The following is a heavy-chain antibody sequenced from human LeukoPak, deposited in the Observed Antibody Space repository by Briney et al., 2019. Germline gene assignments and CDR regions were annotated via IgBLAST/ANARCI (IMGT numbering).Heavy chain of an antibody. Sequence: TGGSLRLSCAASRLAFSGYAMSWVRQAPGKGLEWVSGISGSGGSVYYADSVKGRFTISRDNSKNILYLQMRNLRVEHTAVYYCAKHIVAGISYYFEHWGQGIPVTVSS. CDR3: AKHIVAGISYYFEH. D-gene: IGHD6-19*01. J-gene: IGHJ4*02. V-gene: IGHV3-23*01. CDR1: RLAFSGYA. CDR2: ISGSGGSV.